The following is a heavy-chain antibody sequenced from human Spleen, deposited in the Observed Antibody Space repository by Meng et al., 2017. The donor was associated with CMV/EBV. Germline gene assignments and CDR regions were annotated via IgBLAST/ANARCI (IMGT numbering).Heavy chain of an antibody. CDR1: GFTFSSYA. CDR3: AREPEKFRELFYFDL. CDR2: ISGSGGYT. J-gene: IGHJ5*02. Sequence: SCAASGFTFSSYAMNWVRQAPGKGLEWVSGISGSGGYTYYADSVKGRFTISRDNSKNTLFLQMNSLRPEDTAVYYCAREPEKFRELFYFDLWGQGALVTVSS. D-gene: IGHD3-10*01. V-gene: IGHV3-23*01.